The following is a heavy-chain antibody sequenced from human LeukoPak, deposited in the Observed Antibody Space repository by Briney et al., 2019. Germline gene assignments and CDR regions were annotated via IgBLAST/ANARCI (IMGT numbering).Heavy chain of an antibody. CDR3: AKPSLYYYDTSGYYRYWYFDL. CDR1: GFTFSNYA. D-gene: IGHD3-22*01. Sequence: RGSLRLSCAASGFTFSNYAIHWVRQAPGKGLEWVAFIRYDGSNKYYVDSVKGRFTISRDNSKNTLYLQMNSLRAEDTAVYYCAKPSLYYYDTSGYYRYWYFDLWGRGTLVTVSS. J-gene: IGHJ2*01. CDR2: IRYDGSNK. V-gene: IGHV3-30*02.